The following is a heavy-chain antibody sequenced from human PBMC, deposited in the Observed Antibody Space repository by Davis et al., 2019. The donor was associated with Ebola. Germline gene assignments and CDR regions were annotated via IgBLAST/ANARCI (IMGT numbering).Heavy chain of an antibody. D-gene: IGHD4-17*01. CDR1: GGSFSGYY. CDR2: INHSGST. V-gene: IGHV4-34*01. Sequence: SETLSLTCAVYGGSFSGYYWSWIRQPPGKGLEWIGEINHSGSTNYNPSLKSRVTISVDTSKNQFSLKLSSVTAADTAVYYCARDTSTVTTAWFDPWGQGTLVTVSS. CDR3: ARDTSTVTTAWFDP. J-gene: IGHJ5*02.